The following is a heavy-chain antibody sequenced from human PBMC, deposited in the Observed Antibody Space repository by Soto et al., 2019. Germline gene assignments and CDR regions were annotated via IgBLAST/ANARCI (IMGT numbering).Heavy chain of an antibody. V-gene: IGHV3-30*03. CDR3: TIRRTVLPVLEWSSGRDV. CDR2: ISADGSNK. Sequence: GGSLRLSCAASGFTFSNYGMHWVSQAPGKGREWVAFISADGSNKYYADSMKGRFTMSRDNAKSTLYLQMNSLRVEDPAFYYFTIRRTVLPVLEWSSGRDVWGQRTTVPVSS. CDR1: GFTFSNYG. J-gene: IGHJ6*02. D-gene: IGHD3-3*01.